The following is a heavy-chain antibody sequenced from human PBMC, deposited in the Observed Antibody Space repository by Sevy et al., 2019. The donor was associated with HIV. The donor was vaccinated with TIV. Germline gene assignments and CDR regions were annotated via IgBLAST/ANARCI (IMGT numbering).Heavy chain of an antibody. V-gene: IGHV4-39*01. Sequence: SETLSLTCTVSGVSISISGYYWGWIRQPSGKGLEWIGSFDDSESTYYNPSLKSRVTISEDTSKNQFSLKLSSVTAADTAVYYCARAFRAVAGSYYFDYWGQGTLVTVSS. CDR1: GVSISISGYY. CDR3: ARAFRAVAGSYYFDY. CDR2: FDDSEST. J-gene: IGHJ4*02. D-gene: IGHD6-19*01.